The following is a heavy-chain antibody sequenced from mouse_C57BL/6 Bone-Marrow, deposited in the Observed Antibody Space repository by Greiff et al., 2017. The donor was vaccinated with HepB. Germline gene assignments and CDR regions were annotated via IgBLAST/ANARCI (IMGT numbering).Heavy chain of an antibody. CDR1: GYTFTSYW. CDR2: IYPGSGST. Sequence: QVQLQQPGAELVKPGASVKMSCKASGYTFTSYWITWVKQRPVQGLEWIGDIYPGSGSTNYNEKFKSKATLTVDTSSSTAYMQLSSLTSEDSAVYYCARYGGSSYGFAYWGQGTLVTVSA. D-gene: IGHD1-1*01. V-gene: IGHV1-55*01. J-gene: IGHJ3*01. CDR3: ARYGGSSYGFAY.